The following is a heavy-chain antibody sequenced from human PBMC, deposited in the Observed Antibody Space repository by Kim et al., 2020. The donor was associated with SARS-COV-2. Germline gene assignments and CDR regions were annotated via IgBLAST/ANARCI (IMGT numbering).Heavy chain of an antibody. V-gene: IGHV1-46*01. J-gene: IGHJ6*02. CDR3: AGYMMDYYYGMDV. Sequence: YAQKFQGRVTMTRDTSTSTVYMELSSLRSEDTAVYYCAGYMMDYYYGMDVWGQGTTVTVSS. D-gene: IGHD3-16*01.